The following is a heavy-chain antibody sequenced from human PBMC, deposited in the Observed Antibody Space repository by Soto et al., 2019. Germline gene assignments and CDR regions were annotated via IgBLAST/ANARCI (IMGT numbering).Heavy chain of an antibody. J-gene: IGHJ4*02. CDR2: ISNDGQTE. Sequence: QVQLEESGGGVVQPGRSLRLSCAASGFTFRTFGMHWVRQAPGKGLEWVALISNDGQTEFYADSVKGRFTISRDNSKSTLHLQMNSLRDEDTAVYYCARDFNDLGYCNWGQGILVTVSS. CDR3: ARDFNDLGYCN. CDR1: GFTFRTFG. D-gene: IGHD3-22*01. V-gene: IGHV3-30*03.